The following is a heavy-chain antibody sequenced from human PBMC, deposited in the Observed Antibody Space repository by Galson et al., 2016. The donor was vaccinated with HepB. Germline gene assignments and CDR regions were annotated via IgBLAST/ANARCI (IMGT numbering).Heavy chain of an antibody. CDR2: INTKTGNP. J-gene: IGHJ3*02. CDR3: AKSLATRPSSSPRLDGIDI. V-gene: IGHV7-4-1*02. D-gene: IGHD2-15*01. CDR1: GYNFPDYS. Sequence: SVKVSCKASGYNFPDYSINWVRQAPGHGLEWMGWINTKTGNPTSAQGLSGRFAFSLDTSISTTHLEISSLKAEDTAVYYCAKSLATRPSSSPRLDGIDIWGQGTRVTVSS.